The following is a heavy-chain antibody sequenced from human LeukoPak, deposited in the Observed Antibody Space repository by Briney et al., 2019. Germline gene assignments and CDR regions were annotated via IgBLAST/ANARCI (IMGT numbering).Heavy chain of an antibody. J-gene: IGHJ4*02. CDR3: ARASDTAMVNDY. D-gene: IGHD5-18*01. V-gene: IGHV4-34*01. CDR1: GGSFSGYY. Sequence: PSETLSLTCAVYGGSFSGYYWSWIRQPPGKGLEWIGEINHSGSTNYNPSLKSRVTISVDTSKNQFSLKLSSVTAADTAVYYCARASDTAMVNDYWGQGTLVTVSS. CDR2: INHSGST.